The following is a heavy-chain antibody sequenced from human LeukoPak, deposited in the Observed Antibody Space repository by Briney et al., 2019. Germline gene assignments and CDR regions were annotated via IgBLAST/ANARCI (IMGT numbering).Heavy chain of an antibody. Sequence: PSETLSLTCTVSGGSINSYYWSWIRQPPGKGLEWIGHIYYSGSTNYNPSLKSRVTISVDTSKNQFSLKLTSVTAADTAIYYCARLTVGTTSFDFWGQGALVTVSS. CDR3: ARLTVGTTSFDF. CDR1: GGSINSYY. CDR2: IYYSGST. D-gene: IGHD1-26*01. J-gene: IGHJ4*02. V-gene: IGHV4-59*01.